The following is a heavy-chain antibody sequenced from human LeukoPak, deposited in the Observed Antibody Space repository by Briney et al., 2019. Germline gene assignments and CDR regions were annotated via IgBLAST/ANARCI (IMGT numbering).Heavy chain of an antibody. D-gene: IGHD6-6*01. CDR2: ISGDGGST. J-gene: IGHJ5*02. Sequence: GGSLRLSCAASGFTFDDYAVHWVRQAPGKGLEWVSLISGDGGSTYYADSVKGRFTISRDNSKNSLYLQMNSLRTEDTALYYCATAATYSSSSDWFDPWGQGTLVTVSS. CDR1: GFTFDDYA. CDR3: ATAATYSSSSDWFDP. V-gene: IGHV3-43*02.